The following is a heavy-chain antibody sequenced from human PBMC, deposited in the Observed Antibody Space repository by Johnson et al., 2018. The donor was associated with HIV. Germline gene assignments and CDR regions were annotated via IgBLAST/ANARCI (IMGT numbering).Heavy chain of an antibody. CDR3: ARDASLRFLEWFDVFDV. CDR1: GFTLSDYY. V-gene: IGHV3-11*04. Sequence: VQLVESGGGVVQPGGSLRLSCAASGFTLSDYYMDWVRQAPGKGLEWVSAISGSGGSTYYADSVKGRFFISSDNAKNSLYLQMNSLRAEDTAVYYCARDASLRFLEWFDVFDVWGQGTKVTVSS. J-gene: IGHJ3*01. CDR2: ISGSGGST. D-gene: IGHD3-3*01.